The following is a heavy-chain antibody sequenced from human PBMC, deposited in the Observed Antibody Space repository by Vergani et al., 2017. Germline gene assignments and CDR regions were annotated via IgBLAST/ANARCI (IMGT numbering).Heavy chain of an antibody. Sequence: EVQLLESGGGLVQPGGSLRLSCAASGFTFSSYAMNWVRQAPGKGLEWVSAISGSGGSTYYADSVKGRFTISRDNSKNTLYLQMNSLRDEDTAVYYCARDSGLKGTAYFDYWGQGTLVTVSS. V-gene: IGHV3-23*01. J-gene: IGHJ4*02. CDR3: ARDSGLKGTAYFDY. D-gene: IGHD1-1*01. CDR1: GFTFSSYA. CDR2: ISGSGGST.